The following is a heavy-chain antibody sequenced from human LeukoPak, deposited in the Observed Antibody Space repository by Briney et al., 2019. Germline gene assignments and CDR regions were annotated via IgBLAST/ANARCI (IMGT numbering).Heavy chain of an antibody. J-gene: IGHJ4*02. Sequence: PGGSLRLSCAASGFTFSSYAMSWVRQAPGKGLEWVSAISGSGGSTYYADSVKGRFTISRDNSKNTLYLQMNSLRAEDTAVYYCAKETYNYYDSSGYLNDFDYWGQGTLVTVSS. D-gene: IGHD3-22*01. V-gene: IGHV3-23*01. CDR3: AKETYNYYDSSGYLNDFDY. CDR2: ISGSGGST. CDR1: GFTFSSYA.